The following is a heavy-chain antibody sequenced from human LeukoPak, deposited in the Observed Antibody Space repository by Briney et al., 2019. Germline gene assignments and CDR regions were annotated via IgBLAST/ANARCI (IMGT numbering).Heavy chain of an antibody. V-gene: IGHV3-9*01. CDR2: ISWNSGSI. Sequence: GRSLRLSCAASGFTFDDYDMHWVRQAPGKGLEWVSGISWNSGSIGYADSVKGRFTISRDNAKNSLYLQMNSLRAEDTALYYCAKDGAYSGSYYGLDYWGQGTLVTVSS. J-gene: IGHJ4*02. CDR3: AKDGAYSGSYYGLDY. D-gene: IGHD1-26*01. CDR1: GFTFDDYD.